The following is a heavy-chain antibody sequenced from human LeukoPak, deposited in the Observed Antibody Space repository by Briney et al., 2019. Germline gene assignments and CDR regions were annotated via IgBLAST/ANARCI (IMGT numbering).Heavy chain of an antibody. CDR3: ARGDYGSGSYRLDY. Sequence: ASVKVSCKVSGYTLTELSMHWVRQAPGKGLEWMGGFDPEDGETSYAQKFQGRVTMTRDTSTSTVYMELSSLRSEDTAVYYCARGDYGSGSYRLDYWGQGTLVTVSS. V-gene: IGHV1-24*01. CDR2: FDPEDGET. J-gene: IGHJ4*02. CDR1: GYTLTELS. D-gene: IGHD3-10*01.